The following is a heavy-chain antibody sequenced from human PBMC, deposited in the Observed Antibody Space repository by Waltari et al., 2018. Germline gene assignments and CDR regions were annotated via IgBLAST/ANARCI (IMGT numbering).Heavy chain of an antibody. V-gene: IGHV3-48*04. CDR1: GFTFSGYS. Sequence: EVQLVESGGGLVQPGGSLRLSCAVSGFTFSGYSLNWVRQAPGKGLELVSYISPGGDTIYYADSVKGRFTISRDSARNSLYLQMNSLRAEDTAVYYCARIRGVSGSYYSDFWGQGTLVTVSS. J-gene: IGHJ4*02. CDR2: ISPGGDTI. D-gene: IGHD3-10*01. CDR3: ARIRGVSGSYYSDF.